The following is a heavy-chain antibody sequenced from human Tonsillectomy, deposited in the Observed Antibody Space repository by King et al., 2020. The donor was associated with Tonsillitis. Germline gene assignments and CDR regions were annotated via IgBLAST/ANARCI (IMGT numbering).Heavy chain of an antibody. CDR2: IYYSGST. CDR3: AREDNCYLDY. Sequence: VQLQESGPGLVKPSETLSLTCTVSGGSISSYYWSWIRQPPGKGLDWIGYIYYSGSTNYNPSLKSRVNISVDPSKNQFSLKLSPVAAADTAVYYCAREDNCYLDYWGQGTLVTVSS. J-gene: IGHJ4*02. CDR1: GGSISSYY. V-gene: IGHV4-59*01. D-gene: IGHD1-1*01.